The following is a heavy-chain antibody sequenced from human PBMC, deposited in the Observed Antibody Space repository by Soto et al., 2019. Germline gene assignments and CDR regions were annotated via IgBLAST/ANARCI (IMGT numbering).Heavy chain of an antibody. J-gene: IGHJ3*02. Sequence: SVKVSCKASGGTFSSYTISWVRQAPGQGLEWMGRIIPILGIANYAQKFQGRVTITADKSTSTAYMELSSLRAEDTAVYYCAKGYCISTSCYRSFDIWGQGTLVTVSS. CDR1: GGTFSSYT. V-gene: IGHV1-69*02. CDR2: IIPILGIA. D-gene: IGHD2-2*02. CDR3: AKGYCISTSCYRSFDI.